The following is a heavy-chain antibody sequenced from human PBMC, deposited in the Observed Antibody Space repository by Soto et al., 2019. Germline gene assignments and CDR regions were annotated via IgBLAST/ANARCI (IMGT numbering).Heavy chain of an antibody. D-gene: IGHD6-19*01. CDR1: GASVRSGGYY. Sequence: SETLSLTCTVSGASVRSGGYYWTWIRQYAGKGLEWLGYIYHRGSTFYSPSLKSRLTISLDTSKNQFSLRPSSVTAADTAVYYCARGITVIYPSGWNYYYYGMDVWGQGTTVTVS. CDR3: ARGITVIYPSGWNYYYYGMDV. CDR2: IYHRGST. J-gene: IGHJ6*02. V-gene: IGHV4-31*03.